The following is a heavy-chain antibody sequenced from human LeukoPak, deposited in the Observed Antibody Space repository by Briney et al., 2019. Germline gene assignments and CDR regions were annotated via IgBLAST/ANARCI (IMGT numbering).Heavy chain of an antibody. CDR2: IYYGGSS. CDR3: ARVGHSYDIYYYYYYMDV. D-gene: IGHD5-18*01. CDR1: GGSISSYY. Sequence: KFSETLSLTCTVSGGSISSYYWSWIRQPPGKGLEWIGYIYYGGSSNYNPSLKSRVTISADTSKNQFSLTLSSVTAADTAVYYRARVGHSYDIYYYYYYMDVWGKGTTVTISS. V-gene: IGHV4-59*01. J-gene: IGHJ6*03.